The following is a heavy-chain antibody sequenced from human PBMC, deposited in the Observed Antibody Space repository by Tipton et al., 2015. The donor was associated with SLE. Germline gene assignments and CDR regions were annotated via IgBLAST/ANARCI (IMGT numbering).Heavy chain of an antibody. Sequence: TLSLTCTVSGGSITNRHHYWGWIRQPPGKGLEWIGEINHSGSTNYNPSLKSRVTISVDTSKNQFSLKLSPVTAADTAVYYCARGIVAAFYYWGQGTLVTVSS. CDR1: GGSITNRHHY. V-gene: IGHV4-39*07. D-gene: IGHD6-6*01. J-gene: IGHJ4*02. CDR3: ARGIVAAFYY. CDR2: INHSGST.